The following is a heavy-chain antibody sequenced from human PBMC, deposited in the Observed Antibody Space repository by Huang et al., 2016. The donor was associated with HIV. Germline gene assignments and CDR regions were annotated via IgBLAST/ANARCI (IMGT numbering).Heavy chain of an antibody. D-gene: IGHD4-17*01. CDR2: ISPSYGYK. Sequence: QVQLVQSGAEVKKPGASVKVSCRVSGYTFISYGITWVRQAPGQGLEWMGWISPSYGYKNYAQQFQGRVAMTTDTSRNTVYMEVRGLRSDDTAVYYCARDLGTTVVPDGMDVWGQGTTVTVSS. CDR3: ARDLGTTVVPDGMDV. CDR1: GYTFISYG. V-gene: IGHV1-18*04. J-gene: IGHJ6*02.